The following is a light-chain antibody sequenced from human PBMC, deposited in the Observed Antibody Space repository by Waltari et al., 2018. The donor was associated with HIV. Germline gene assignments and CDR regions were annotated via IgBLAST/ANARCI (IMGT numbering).Light chain of an antibody. CDR3: AAWDDSLNGHVL. CDR2: NNN. V-gene: IGLV1-44*01. CDR1: SPNIGRKP. Sequence: QSLLPLPPSASGTTGQRVTFTQSGSSPNIGRKPVDWYQKLPGTAPRLLIYNNNQRPSGVPDRFSGSKSGTSASLAISGLQSEDEADYYCAAWDDSLNGHVLFGGGTKLTVL. J-gene: IGLJ2*01.